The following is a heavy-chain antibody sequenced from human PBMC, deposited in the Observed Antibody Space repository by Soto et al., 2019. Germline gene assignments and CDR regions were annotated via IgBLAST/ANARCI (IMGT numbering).Heavy chain of an antibody. CDR1: GFTFSSYG. D-gene: IGHD6-13*01. Sequence: QVQLVESGGGVVQPGRSLRLSCAASGFTFSSYGMHWVRQAPGKGLEWVAVISYDGSNKYYADSVKGRFTISRDNSKNTLYLQMNSLRAEDTAVYYCAASYSSSWYREVFDNHYYYYGMDVWGQGTTVTVSS. CDR2: ISYDGSNK. V-gene: IGHV3-30*03. J-gene: IGHJ6*02. CDR3: AASYSSSWYREVFDNHYYYYGMDV.